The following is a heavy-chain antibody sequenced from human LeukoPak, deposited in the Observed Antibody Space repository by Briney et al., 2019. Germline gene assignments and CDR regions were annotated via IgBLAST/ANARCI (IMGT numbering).Heavy chain of an antibody. Sequence: PSETLSLTCTVSGGSISSYYWSWIRQPPGKGLEWIGYIYYSGSTNYNPSLKSRVTISVDTSKNQFSLKLSSVTAADTAVYYCARDSPWKAFNRGQGTLVTVSS. CDR1: GGSISSYY. D-gene: IGHD1-1*01. J-gene: IGHJ4*02. CDR3: ARDSPWKAFN. V-gene: IGHV4-59*01. CDR2: IYYSGST.